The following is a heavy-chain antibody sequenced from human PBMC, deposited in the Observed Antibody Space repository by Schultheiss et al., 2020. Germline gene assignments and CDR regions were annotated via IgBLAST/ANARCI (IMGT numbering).Heavy chain of an antibody. CDR3: ARSPRALDIVVVPAADYYGMDV. Sequence: SQTLSLTCTVSGGSISSYYWSWIRQPPGKGLEWIGRIYTSGSTNYNPSLKSRVTISVDTSKNQFSLKLSSVTAADTAVYYCARSPRALDIVVVPAADYYGMDVWGQGTTVTVSS. D-gene: IGHD2-2*03. V-gene: IGHV4-4*08. CDR1: GGSISSYY. CDR2: IYTSGST. J-gene: IGHJ6*02.